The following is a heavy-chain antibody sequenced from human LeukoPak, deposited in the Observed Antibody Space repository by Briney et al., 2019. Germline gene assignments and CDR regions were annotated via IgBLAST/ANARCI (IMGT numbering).Heavy chain of an antibody. V-gene: IGHV3-23*01. CDR2: ITGSGGST. CDR3: ARLEAYYYDSSGPHFDY. Sequence: PGGSLRLSCAASGFTFSSYAMSWVRQAPGKGLEWVSSITGSGGSTYYADSVKGRFTISRDNSKNTLYLQMNSLRAEDTAVYYYARLEAYYYDSSGPHFDYWGQGTLVTVSS. J-gene: IGHJ4*02. CDR1: GFTFSSYA. D-gene: IGHD3-22*01.